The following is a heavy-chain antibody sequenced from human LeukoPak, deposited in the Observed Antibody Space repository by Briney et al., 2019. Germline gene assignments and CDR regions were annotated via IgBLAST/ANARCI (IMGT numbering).Heavy chain of an antibody. CDR2: IYHSGST. V-gene: IGHV4-39*07. J-gene: IGHJ4*02. CDR3: ARSSDCSGGSCYSVFDY. Sequence: PSETLSLTCTVSGGSIISSSYYWGWIRQPPGKGLEWIGSIYHSGSTYYNPSLKSRVTISVDTSKNQFSLKLSSVTAADTAVYYCARSSDCSGGSCYSVFDYWGQGTLVTVSS. D-gene: IGHD2-15*01. CDR1: GGSIISSSYY.